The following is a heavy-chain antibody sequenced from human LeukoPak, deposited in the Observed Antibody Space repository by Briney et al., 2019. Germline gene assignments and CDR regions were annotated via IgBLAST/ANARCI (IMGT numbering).Heavy chain of an antibody. CDR1: GGSISSYS. J-gene: IGHJ4*02. D-gene: IGHD6-13*01. V-gene: IGHV4-4*07. CDR3: AKAPAGSSKYEY. Sequence: SETLSLTCSVSGGSISSYSWTWIRQPAGKGLEWIGRIYATGSTNYNPSLKSRVTMSVDTSKSQFSLNLSSVTAADTAVYYCAKAPAGSSKYEYWGQGILVTVSS. CDR2: IYATGST.